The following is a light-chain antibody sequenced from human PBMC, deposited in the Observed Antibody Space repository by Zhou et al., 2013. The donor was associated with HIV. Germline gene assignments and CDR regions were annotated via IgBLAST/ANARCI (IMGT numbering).Light chain of an antibody. V-gene: IGKV1-39*01. CDR2: AAS. J-gene: IGKJ1*01. Sequence: DIQMTQSPSSLSASVGDRVTITCQASQDISNYLNWYQQKPGKAPKLLIYAASTLQSGVPSRFSGSGSGTDFTLTISSLQPEDFATYYCQQSYSTLWTFGQGTKVSIK. CDR3: QQSYSTLWT. CDR1: QDISNY.